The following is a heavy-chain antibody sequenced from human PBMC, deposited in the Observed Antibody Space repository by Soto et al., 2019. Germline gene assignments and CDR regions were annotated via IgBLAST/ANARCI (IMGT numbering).Heavy chain of an antibody. V-gene: IGHV4-38-2*02. Sequence: SETLSLTCAVSGDSISSGYHWAWIRQPPGKGLEWVASIYHSGTTYYNPSLTSRATISVDTSKNQFSLKLTSVNAADTAVYYCARDDFGRNTRAFDPWGQGTLVTVSS. J-gene: IGHJ5*02. D-gene: IGHD4-17*01. CDR2: IYHSGTT. CDR3: ARDDFGRNTRAFDP. CDR1: GDSISSGYH.